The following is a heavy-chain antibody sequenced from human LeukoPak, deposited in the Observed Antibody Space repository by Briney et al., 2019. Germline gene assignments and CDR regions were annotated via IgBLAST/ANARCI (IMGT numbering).Heavy chain of an antibody. D-gene: IGHD3-16*01. V-gene: IGHV3-7*04. CDR2: IKQDGSET. J-gene: IGHJ4*02. Sequence: GGSLRLSCVASGFSISTYWMSWARQVPGKGLEWVGVIKQDGSETYYVDSVKGRFTISRDNAKNSVYLRMNRLRAEDTSLYYCVTDWGDSWGQGTLVTVSS. CDR3: VTDWGDS. CDR1: GFSISTYW.